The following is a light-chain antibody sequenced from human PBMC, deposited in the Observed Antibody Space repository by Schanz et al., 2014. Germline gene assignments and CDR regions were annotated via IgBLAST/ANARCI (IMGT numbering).Light chain of an antibody. CDR2: SNN. J-gene: IGLJ3*02. V-gene: IGLV1-44*01. CDR1: SSNIGRNP. Sequence: QSVLTQPPSASGTPGQRVTISCSGSSSNIGRNPVNWYQQLPGTAPKLLMYSNNQRPSGVPDRFSGSKSGTSASLAISGLXXXDEADYYCAAWDDSLNGHWVFGGGTKLTVL. CDR3: AAWDDSLNGHWV.